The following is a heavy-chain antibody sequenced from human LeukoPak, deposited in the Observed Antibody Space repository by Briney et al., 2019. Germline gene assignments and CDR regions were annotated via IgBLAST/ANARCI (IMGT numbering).Heavy chain of an antibody. J-gene: IGHJ3*02. CDR2: IYYSGST. Sequence: SETLSLTCTVSGGSISSSSYYWGWIRQPPGKGLEWIGSIYYSGSTYYNPSLKSRVTISVDTSKNQFSLKLSSVTAADTAVYYCARVTITMIAPGFDIWGQGTMVTVSS. D-gene: IGHD3-22*01. CDR3: ARVTITMIAPGFDI. V-gene: IGHV4-39*07. CDR1: GGSISSSSYY.